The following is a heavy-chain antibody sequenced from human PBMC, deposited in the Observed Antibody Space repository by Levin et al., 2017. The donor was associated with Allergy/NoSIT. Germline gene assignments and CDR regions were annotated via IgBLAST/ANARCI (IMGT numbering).Heavy chain of an antibody. CDR3: ASGYSLGLFDY. Sequence: SVKVSCKASGGTFSSYAISWVRQAPGQGLEWMGGIIPIFGTANYAQKFQGRVTITADKSTSTAYMELSSLRSEDTAVYYCASGYSLGLFDYWGQGTLVTVSS. J-gene: IGHJ4*02. V-gene: IGHV1-69*06. CDR2: IIPIFGTA. D-gene: IGHD5-18*01. CDR1: GGTFSSYA.